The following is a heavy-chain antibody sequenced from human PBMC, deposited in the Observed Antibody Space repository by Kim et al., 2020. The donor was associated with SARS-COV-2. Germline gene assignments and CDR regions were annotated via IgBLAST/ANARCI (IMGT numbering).Heavy chain of an antibody. D-gene: IGHD6-19*01. J-gene: IGHJ4*02. V-gene: IGHV3-23*01. CDR3: AKDSRIAVAGTTTY. Sequence: ADSVKGRFTISRDNSKNTLYLQMNSLRAEDTAVYYCAKDSRIAVAGTTTYWGQGTLVTVSS.